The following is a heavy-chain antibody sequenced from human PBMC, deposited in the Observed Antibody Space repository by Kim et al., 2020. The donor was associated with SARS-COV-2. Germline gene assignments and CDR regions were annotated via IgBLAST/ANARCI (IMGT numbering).Heavy chain of an antibody. J-gene: IGHJ6*02. CDR3: TSLSLGAGMGFGKGQREGRQGFDA. Sequence: GESLKISCQGSGYTFRDFWIVWVRQMPGKGLEVMGIIYPGDSDTRYSPSFRGQVTISADKSINTAYLQWSSLKASDSAMYYCTSLSLGAGMGFGKGQREGRQGFDAWGQGTTVTVSS. V-gene: IGHV5-51*01. CDR2: IYPGDSDT. D-gene: IGHD3-16*01. CDR1: GYTFRDFW.